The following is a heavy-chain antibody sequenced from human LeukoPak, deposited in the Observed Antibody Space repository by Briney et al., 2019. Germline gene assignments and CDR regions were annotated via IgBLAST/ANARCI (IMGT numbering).Heavy chain of an antibody. D-gene: IGHD3-22*01. Sequence: SETLSLTCAVYGGSFSGYYWSWIRQPPGKGLEWIGEINHSGSTNYNPSLKSRVTISVDTSKNQFSLKLSSVTAADTAVYYCAAYYYDSSGYYLGWLYFDYWGQGTLVTVSP. CDR2: INHSGST. V-gene: IGHV4-34*01. CDR1: GGSFSGYY. J-gene: IGHJ4*02. CDR3: AAYYYDSSGYYLGWLYFDY.